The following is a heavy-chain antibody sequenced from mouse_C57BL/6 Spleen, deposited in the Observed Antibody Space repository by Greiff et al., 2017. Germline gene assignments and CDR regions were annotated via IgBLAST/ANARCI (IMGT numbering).Heavy chain of an antibody. J-gene: IGHJ2*01. D-gene: IGHD1-1*01. Sequence: EVKLQESGAELVKPGASVKLSCTASGFNIKDYYMHWVKQRTEQGLEWIGRIDPEDGETKYAPKFQGKATITADTSSNTAYLQLSSLTSEDTAVYYCALITTVVATDYFDYWGQGTTLTVSS. V-gene: IGHV14-2*01. CDR3: ALITTVVATDYFDY. CDR1: GFNIKDYY. CDR2: IDPEDGET.